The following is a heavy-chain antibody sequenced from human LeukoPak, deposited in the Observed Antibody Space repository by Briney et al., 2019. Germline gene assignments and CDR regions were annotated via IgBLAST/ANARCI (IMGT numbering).Heavy chain of an antibody. CDR1: GFTFSDYY. Sequence: GGSLRLSCVASGFTFSDYYMSWVRQPPGKGLEWVANIKQDGSEKYYVDSVKGRFTISRDNAKNSLFLQMNSLRAEDTAVYYCARAPAENYDILTGPWSWFDPWGQGTLVTVSS. J-gene: IGHJ5*02. V-gene: IGHV3-7*03. CDR3: ARAPAENYDILTGPWSWFDP. D-gene: IGHD3-9*01. CDR2: IKQDGSEK.